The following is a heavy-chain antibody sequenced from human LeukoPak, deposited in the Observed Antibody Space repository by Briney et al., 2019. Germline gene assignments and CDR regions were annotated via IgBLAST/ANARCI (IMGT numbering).Heavy chain of an antibody. Sequence: SETLSLTCTVSGGSFSSYYWSWLRQPPGKGLEWIGYIYYTGSTDHNPSLKSRLTISVDTSNNQFSLNLRSVTAADTAVYYCASSRYSSGWCDGFDIWGQGTMVTVSS. CDR1: GGSFSSYY. CDR3: ASSRYSSGWCDGFDI. CDR2: IYYTGST. D-gene: IGHD6-19*01. J-gene: IGHJ3*02. V-gene: IGHV4-59*01.